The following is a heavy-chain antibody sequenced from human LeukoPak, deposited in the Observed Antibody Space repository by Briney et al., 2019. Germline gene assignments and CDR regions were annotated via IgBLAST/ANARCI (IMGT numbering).Heavy chain of an antibody. Sequence: ASVKVSYKASGYTFTSYGISGVRQAPGQGLEWMGWISAYNGNTNYAQKLQGRVTMTTDTSTSKAYMELRSLRFDDTAVYDCARDRTSGYSSGWYNDWGQGTLVTVSS. J-gene: IGHJ4*02. CDR2: ISAYNGNT. CDR1: GYTFTSYG. V-gene: IGHV1-18*01. D-gene: IGHD6-19*01. CDR3: ARDRTSGYSSGWYND.